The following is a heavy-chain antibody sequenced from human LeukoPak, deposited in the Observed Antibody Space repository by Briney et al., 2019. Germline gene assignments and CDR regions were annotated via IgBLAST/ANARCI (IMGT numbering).Heavy chain of an antibody. CDR1: GFTFSTYA. Sequence: PGGSLRLSCAASGFTFSTYAMNWVRQAPGKGLEWVSAINGGGGRTYYADSVKGRFTISRDNSKNTLYLQMNSLRAEDTAVYYCAKVSGYTSGWYVDFDCWGQGSLVTVSS. CDR3: AKVSGYTSGWYVDFDC. V-gene: IGHV3-23*01. D-gene: IGHD6-19*01. J-gene: IGHJ4*02. CDR2: INGGGGRT.